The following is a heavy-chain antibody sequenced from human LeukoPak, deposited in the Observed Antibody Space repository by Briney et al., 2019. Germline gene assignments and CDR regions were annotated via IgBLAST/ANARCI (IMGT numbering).Heavy chain of an antibody. CDR1: GGTFSSYA. V-gene: IGHV1-69*13. CDR2: IIPIFGTA. Sequence: ASVKVSCKASGGTFSSYAISWVRQAPGQGLEWMGGIIPIFGTANYAQKFQGRVTITADESTSTAYMELSSLRSEDTAVYYCARYPIAAAGMDAWGKGTTVTVSS. CDR3: ARYPIAAAGMDA. D-gene: IGHD6-13*01. J-gene: IGHJ6*04.